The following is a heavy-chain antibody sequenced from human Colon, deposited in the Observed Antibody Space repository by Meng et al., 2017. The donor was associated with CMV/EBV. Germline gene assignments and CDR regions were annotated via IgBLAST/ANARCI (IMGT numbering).Heavy chain of an antibody. D-gene: IGHD6-19*01. J-gene: IGHJ4*02. V-gene: IGHV4-61*01. CDR3: ARDYYQFSSGWYD. CDR2: IRRSSTT. CDR1: GAALNTCSNT. Sequence: GAALNTCSNTWNWVRQSPGRGLEWVGSIRRSSTTRYDPYLKSRLSITLETYKNQFSLQLTSVTGAEKALYYCARDYYQFSSGWYDWGQGALVTVSS.